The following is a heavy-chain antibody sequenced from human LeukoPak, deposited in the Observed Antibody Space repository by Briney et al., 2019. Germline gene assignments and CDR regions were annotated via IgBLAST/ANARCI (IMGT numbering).Heavy chain of an antibody. CDR2: IWYDGNNI. V-gene: IGHV3-33*01. CDR3: ARDRGNVAVAGTGFDY. D-gene: IGHD6-19*01. J-gene: IGHJ4*02. Sequence: GRSLRLSCAASGITVGSYGMDWVRHASGKWLGWVALIWYDGNNIECADSVKGRFTISRDNYKITLCLQMIRLRAEDTAVYYCARDRGNVAVAGTGFDYWGQGTLVTVFS. CDR1: GITVGSYG.